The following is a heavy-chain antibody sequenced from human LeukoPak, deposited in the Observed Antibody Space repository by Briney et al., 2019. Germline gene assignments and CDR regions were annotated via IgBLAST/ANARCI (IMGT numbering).Heavy chain of an antibody. CDR2: TSGRGDNT. CDR1: GFTFGSYA. J-gene: IGHJ4*02. D-gene: IGHD3-22*01. Sequence: GGSLRLSCAASGFTFGSYAMTWVRQAPGKGLEWVSSTSGRGDNTYYADAVKGRFTISRDNSRSTLYLQMNSLRVEDTAIYYCVKDDTSGYSPPSSDYWGQGTLVTVSS. V-gene: IGHV3-23*01. CDR3: VKDDTSGYSPPSSDY.